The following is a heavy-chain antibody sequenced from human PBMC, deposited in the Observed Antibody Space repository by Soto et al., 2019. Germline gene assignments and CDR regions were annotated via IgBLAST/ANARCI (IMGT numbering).Heavy chain of an antibody. V-gene: IGHV1-69*02. CDR1: GGTFRNYP. CDR2: IFPLTDIP. CDR3: ARGPLVVLNYFES. J-gene: IGHJ4*02. Sequence: QVQLVQSGTEVKKPGSSVKVSCKASGGTFRNYPINWVRQAPGQGLEWMGSIFPLTDIPDYAQNFQARLTISADKSTCTAYMELSSLTSDHTAMYFCARGPLVVLNYFESWGQGTLVTVSS. D-gene: IGHD2-15*01.